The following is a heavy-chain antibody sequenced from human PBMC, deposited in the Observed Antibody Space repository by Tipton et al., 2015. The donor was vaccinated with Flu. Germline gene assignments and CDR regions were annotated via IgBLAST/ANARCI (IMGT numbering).Heavy chain of an antibody. V-gene: IGHV4-38-2*01. CDR1: GYSISSGYY. CDR2: IYHSGST. J-gene: IGHJ4*02. D-gene: IGHD5-18*01. CDR3: ARCFVGYPHIY. Sequence: TLSLTCAVSGYSISSGYYWGWIRQPPGKGLEWIGSIYHSGSTYYNPSLRSRVTISEDTPRNQFSLLLNSVTAADTAVYYCARCFVGYPHIYWGQGRLVTVSS.